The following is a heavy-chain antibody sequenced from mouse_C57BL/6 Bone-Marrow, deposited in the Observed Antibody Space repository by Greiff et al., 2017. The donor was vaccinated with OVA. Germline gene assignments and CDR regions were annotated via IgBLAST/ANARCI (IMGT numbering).Heavy chain of an antibody. CDR1: GFSLTSYA. CDR2: IWPGGGT. V-gene: IGHV2-9-1*01. J-gene: IGHJ2*01. D-gene: IGHD3-1*01. CDR3: ARKLGDY. Sequence: VKLQESGPGLVAPSPSLSITCTVSGFSLTSYAISWVRQPPGKGLEWLGVIWPGGGTNYNSALKSRMSISKDNSKCQVFLKMNSLQTDDTARYYCARKLGDYWGQGTTLTVSS.